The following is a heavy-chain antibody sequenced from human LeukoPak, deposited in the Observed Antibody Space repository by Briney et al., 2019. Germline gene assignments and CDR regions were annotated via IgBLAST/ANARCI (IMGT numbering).Heavy chain of an antibody. CDR2: IYSGGST. V-gene: IGHV3-23*03. CDR1: GFTFSSYA. D-gene: IGHD2-8*02. J-gene: IGHJ4*02. Sequence: GGSLRLSCAASGFTFSSYAMSWVRQAPGKGLEWVSLIYSGGSTYYADSVKGRFTISRDNSKNTLYLQMNSLRAEDTAIYYCATYRQVLLPFESWGQGTLVTVSS. CDR3: ATYRQVLLPFES.